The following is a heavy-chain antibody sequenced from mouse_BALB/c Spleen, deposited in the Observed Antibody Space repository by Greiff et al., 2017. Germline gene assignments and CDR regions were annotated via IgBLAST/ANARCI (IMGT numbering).Heavy chain of an antibody. D-gene: IGHD2-4*01. Sequence: EVQLQQSGPGLVKPSQSLSLTCTVTGYSITSDYAWNWIRQFPGNKLEWMGYISYSGSTSYNPSLKSRISITRDTSKNQFFLQLNSVTTEDTATYYCARSLDYDGSFAYWGQGTLVTVSA. J-gene: IGHJ3*01. CDR3: ARSLDYDGSFAY. CDR2: ISYSGST. V-gene: IGHV3-2*02. CDR1: GYSITSDYA.